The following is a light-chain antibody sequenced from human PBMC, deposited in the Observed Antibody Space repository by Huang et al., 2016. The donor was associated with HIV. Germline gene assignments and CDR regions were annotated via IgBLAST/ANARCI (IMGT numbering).Light chain of an antibody. CDR3: QQRSNWLT. J-gene: IGKJ4*01. CDR1: QSVSSY. V-gene: IGKV3-11*01. Sequence: EIVLTQSPATLSLSPGERATLSCRASQSVSSYLAWYQQHTGQAPRLLIYDASTSATGSPARFSGSGSGTDVTLTISSLEPEDFAVYYCQQRSNWLTFGGGTKVEIK. CDR2: DAS.